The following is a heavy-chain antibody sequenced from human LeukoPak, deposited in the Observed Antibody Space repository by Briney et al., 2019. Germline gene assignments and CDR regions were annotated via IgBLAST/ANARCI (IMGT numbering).Heavy chain of an antibody. D-gene: IGHD3-3*01. Sequence: GGSLRLSCTASGFTFSSYGMHWVRQAPGKGLEWVTVISYDGSNKYFADSVKGRFTISRDDSKNTLFLQMNSLRAEDTAVYYCAKDMTQFWSGPGYWGQGTLVTVSS. J-gene: IGHJ4*02. CDR2: ISYDGSNK. CDR1: GFTFSSYG. V-gene: IGHV3-30*18. CDR3: AKDMTQFWSGPGY.